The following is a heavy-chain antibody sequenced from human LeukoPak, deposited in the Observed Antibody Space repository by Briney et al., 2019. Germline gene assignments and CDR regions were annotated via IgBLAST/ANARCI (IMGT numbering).Heavy chain of an antibody. J-gene: IGHJ5*01. V-gene: IGHV3-23*01. D-gene: IGHD3-22*01. CDR1: GFTFSNYA. CDR3: AKDVLHDGSVYYANYLDS. CDR2: IGDNNIFTGRFT. Sequence: PGESLRLSCAASGFTFSNYAMIWVRQAPGKGLEWVSVIGDNNIFTGRFTYYAESVKGRFTISRDNSQGTVDLQMNSLRADDTAVYYCAKDVLHDGSVYYANYLDSWGHGTLVTVSS.